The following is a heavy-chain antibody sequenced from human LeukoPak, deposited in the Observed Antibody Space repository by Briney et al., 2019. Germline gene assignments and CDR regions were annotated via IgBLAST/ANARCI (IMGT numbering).Heavy chain of an antibody. Sequence: GESLKISCQGSGYKFTRYWVAWVRQMPGRGLEWMGIIYPDDSDTRYSPSFEGQVTISVDRSSNTAYLQWGNLKASDTAMYYCARHGYGYYFDYWGQGTLVTVSS. CDR1: GYKFTRYW. CDR2: IYPDDSDT. CDR3: ARHGYGYYFDY. V-gene: IGHV5-51*01. J-gene: IGHJ4*02. D-gene: IGHD5-12*01.